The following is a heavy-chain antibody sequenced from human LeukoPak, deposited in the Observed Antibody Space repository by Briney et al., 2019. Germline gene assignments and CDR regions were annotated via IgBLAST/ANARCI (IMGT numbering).Heavy chain of an antibody. CDR2: IWYDGSNK. V-gene: IGHV3-33*06. CDR3: AKDREYYDFWSGYYDAFDI. Sequence: GGSLRLSCAASGFTFSSYGMHWVRQAPGKGLEWVAVIWYDGSNKYYADSVKGRFTISRDNSKNTLYLQMNSLRAGDTAVYYCAKDREYYDFWSGYYDAFDIWGQGTMVTVSS. D-gene: IGHD3-3*01. J-gene: IGHJ3*02. CDR1: GFTFSSYG.